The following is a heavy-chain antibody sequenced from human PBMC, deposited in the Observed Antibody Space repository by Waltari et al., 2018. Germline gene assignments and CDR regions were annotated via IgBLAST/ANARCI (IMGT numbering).Heavy chain of an antibody. D-gene: IGHD2-15*01. CDR3: ARDLGRGLFLDS. J-gene: IGHJ4*02. Sequence: QLQLLESGPGLVKPSGTLSLTCVVSGDSMSGNSWWSWVRQSPDKGLEWIGQVHRSGRTNYNPSFASRVIVSLDTSMNQFSLRILSATAADTAVYYCARDLGRGLFLDSWGQGTLVTVSP. V-gene: IGHV4-4*02. CDR2: VHRSGRT. CDR1: GDSMSGNSW.